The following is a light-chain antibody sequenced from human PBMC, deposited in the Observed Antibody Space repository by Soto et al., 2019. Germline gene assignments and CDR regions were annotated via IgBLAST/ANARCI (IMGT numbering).Light chain of an antibody. J-gene: IGLJ3*02. CDR1: TSNIGNSS. CDR3: GIWDSSLSAGV. V-gene: IGLV1-51*01. CDR2: DNN. Sequence: QPVLTQPPSVSAAPGQMVTISCSGSTSNIGNSSVSWYQHLPGTAPKLLIYDNNKRPSGIPDRFSASKSGASATLDIPGLRTGDEGDYYCGIWDSSLSAGVFGGGTKLTVL.